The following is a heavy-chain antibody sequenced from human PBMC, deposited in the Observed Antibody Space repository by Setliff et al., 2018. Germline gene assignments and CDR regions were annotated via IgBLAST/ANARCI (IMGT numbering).Heavy chain of an antibody. CDR2: ISAYNGNT. Sequence: ASVKVSCTASGYTFTSYGISWVRQAPGQGLEWMGWISAYNGNTNYAQKLQGRVTMTTDTSTSTAYMELRSLRSDDTAVYYCARDLVGYCSGGSCYDWDYWGQGTLVTVSS. J-gene: IGHJ4*02. CDR3: ARDLVGYCSGGSCYDWDY. V-gene: IGHV1-18*01. CDR1: GYTFTSYG. D-gene: IGHD2-15*01.